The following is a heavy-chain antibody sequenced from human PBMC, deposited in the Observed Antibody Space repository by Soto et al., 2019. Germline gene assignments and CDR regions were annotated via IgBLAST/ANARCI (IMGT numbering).Heavy chain of an antibody. J-gene: IGHJ6*02. CDR2: IYPGDSDT. V-gene: IGHV5-51*01. D-gene: IGHD5-12*01. CDR3: ARHEDGYNSFASMDV. Sequence: PWLLMKISCRGVGYSCTSYWIGRVRQMPGKGLEWMGIIYPGDSDTRYSPSFQGQVTISADKSISTAYLQWSSLKASDTAMYYCARHEDGYNSFASMDVWGQGTTVTVSS. CDR1: GYSCTSYW.